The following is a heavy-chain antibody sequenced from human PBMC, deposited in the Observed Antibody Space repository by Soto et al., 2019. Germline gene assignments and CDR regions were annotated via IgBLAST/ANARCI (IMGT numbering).Heavy chain of an antibody. CDR3: AREGINNYNEYYFDS. CDR1: GFTFSTYS. J-gene: IGHJ4*02. V-gene: IGHV3-21*01. D-gene: IGHD4-4*01. CDR2: ISGSGNYT. Sequence: PGGSLRLSCAASGFTFSTYSMNWVRQAPGKGLEWVSSISGSGNYTHYADFLRGRFTISRDNAKTSLYLQMNSLRAEDTAVYYCAREGINNYNEYYFDSWGPAPVFTLSS.